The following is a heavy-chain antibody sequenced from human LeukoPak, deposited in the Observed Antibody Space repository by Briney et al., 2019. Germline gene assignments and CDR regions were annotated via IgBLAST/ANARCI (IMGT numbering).Heavy chain of an antibody. D-gene: IGHD6-13*01. CDR3: ARNAIAAAGTRGYYYYYMDV. CDR2: INHSGST. V-gene: IGHV4-34*01. J-gene: IGHJ6*03. Sequence: SETLSLTCAVYGGSFSGYYWSWIRQPPGKGLEWIGEINHSGSTNYNPSLKSRVTISVGTSKNQFSLKLSSVTAADTAVYYCARNAIAAAGTRGYYYYYMDVWGKGTTVTISS. CDR1: GGSFSGYY.